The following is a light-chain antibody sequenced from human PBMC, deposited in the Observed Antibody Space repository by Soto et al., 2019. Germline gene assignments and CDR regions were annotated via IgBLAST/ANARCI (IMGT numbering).Light chain of an antibody. J-gene: IGKJ1*01. V-gene: IGKV3-20*01. CDR3: QQYGSSRWT. CDR2: GAS. Sequence: EIVLTQSPGTLSLSPGGRATLSCRASQSVSSSYLACYQQKPGQAPRLVIYGASSRATGIPDRFSGSGSGTDFTLTISRLEPEDFAVYYCQQYGSSRWTFGQGTKVDI. CDR1: QSVSSSY.